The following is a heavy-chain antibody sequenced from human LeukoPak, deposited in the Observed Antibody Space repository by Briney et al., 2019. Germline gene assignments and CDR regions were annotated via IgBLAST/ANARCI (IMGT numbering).Heavy chain of an antibody. J-gene: IGHJ4*02. CDR2: IKQDGSEK. V-gene: IGHV3-7*01. Sequence: GGSLRLSCAASGFTFSSYWMSWVRQAPGKGLEWVANIKQDGSEKYYVDSVKGRFTISRDNAKNSLYLQMNSLRAEDTAVYYCARDPYYDSWSGYHHFDYWGQGTLVTVSS. CDR1: GFTFSSYW. CDR3: ARDPYYDSWSGYHHFDY. D-gene: IGHD3-3*01.